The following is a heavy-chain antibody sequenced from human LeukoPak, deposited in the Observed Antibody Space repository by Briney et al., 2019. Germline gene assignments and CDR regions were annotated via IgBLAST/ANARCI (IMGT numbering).Heavy chain of an antibody. V-gene: IGHV3-7*01. Sequence: GGSLRLSCAASGFTFSSYWMSWVRQAPGKGLEWVANIKQGGSEKYYVDSVKGRFTISRDNAKNSLYLQMNSLRAEDTAVYYCARVEDIVVVPAAIPRGAFDIWGQGTMVTVSS. CDR3: ARVEDIVVVPAAIPRGAFDI. D-gene: IGHD2-2*02. CDR1: GFTFSSYW. J-gene: IGHJ3*02. CDR2: IKQGGSEK.